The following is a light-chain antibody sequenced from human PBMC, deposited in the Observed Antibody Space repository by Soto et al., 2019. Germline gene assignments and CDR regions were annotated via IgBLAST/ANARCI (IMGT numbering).Light chain of an antibody. V-gene: IGKV1-33*01. CDR2: DAS. Sequence: DIQMTQSPSSLSASVGDRVTITCQASQDISNYLNWYQQKPGKAPKLLIYDASNLETGVPSRFSGSGSGTDFTFTISSLQPEDIATFYCQQYDNLPLTFGGRTKVEI. CDR3: QQYDNLPLT. J-gene: IGKJ4*01. CDR1: QDISNY.